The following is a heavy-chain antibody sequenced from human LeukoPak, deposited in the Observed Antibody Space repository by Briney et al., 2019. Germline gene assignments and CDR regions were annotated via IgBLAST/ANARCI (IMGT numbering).Heavy chain of an antibody. CDR1: ELTFKTHA. J-gene: IGHJ4*02. V-gene: IGHV3-30*04. CDR3: ARDLQEISSFYFDY. CDR2: LSFDASGR. D-gene: IGHD3-16*02. Sequence: PGTSLRLSCVVSELTFKTHAMHWVRQAPGKGLEWVAGLSFDASGRNYADSVKGRFTISRDNSKNTLYLQMHSLSPEDTAVYFCARDLQEISSFYFDYWGQGSLVTVSS.